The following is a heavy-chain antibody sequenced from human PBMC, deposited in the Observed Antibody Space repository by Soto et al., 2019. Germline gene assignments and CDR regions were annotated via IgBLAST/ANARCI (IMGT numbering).Heavy chain of an antibody. J-gene: IGHJ6*02. V-gene: IGHV5-10-1*01. CDR2: IDPSDSYT. Sequence: PGESLKISCKSSGYSFTSYWISWVRQMPGKGLEWMGRIDPSDSYTNYSPSFQGHVTISADKSISTAYLQWSSLKASDTAMYYCARGYYYDSSGYYYYYGMDVWGQGTTVTVSS. CDR1: GYSFTSYW. D-gene: IGHD3-22*01. CDR3: ARGYYYDSSGYYYYYGMDV.